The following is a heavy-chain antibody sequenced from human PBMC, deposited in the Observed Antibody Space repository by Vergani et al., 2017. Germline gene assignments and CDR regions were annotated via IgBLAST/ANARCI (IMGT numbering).Heavy chain of an antibody. CDR2: ISYDGSNK. V-gene: IGHV3-30*18. Sequence: VQLLESGGGLVQPGGSLRLSCAASGFTFSSYGMHWVRQAPGKGLEWVAVISYDGSNKYYADSVKGRFTISRDNSKNTLYLQMNSLRAEDTAVYYCAKDMMNYIAVAGQDYWGQGTLVTVSS. CDR3: AKDMMNYIAVAGQDY. J-gene: IGHJ4*02. D-gene: IGHD6-19*01. CDR1: GFTFSSYG.